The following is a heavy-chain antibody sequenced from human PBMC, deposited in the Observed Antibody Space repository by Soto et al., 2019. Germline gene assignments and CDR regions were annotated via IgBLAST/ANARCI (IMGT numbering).Heavy chain of an antibody. Sequence: QVQLVQSGAEVKKPGSSVKVSCKASGGTFSSYAISWVRQAPGQGLEWMGGIIPIFGTANYAQKFQGRVTITADETTSTAYMERSSLRSEDTAVYYCARGAYCGGECPEISYAFDIWGQGTMVTVSS. CDR1: GGTFSSYA. J-gene: IGHJ3*02. CDR2: IIPIFGTA. D-gene: IGHD2-21*01. V-gene: IGHV1-69*01. CDR3: ARGAYCGGECPEISYAFDI.